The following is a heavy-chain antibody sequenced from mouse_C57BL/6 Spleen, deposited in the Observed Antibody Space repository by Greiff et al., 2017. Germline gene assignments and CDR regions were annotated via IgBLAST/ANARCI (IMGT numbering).Heavy chain of an antibody. CDR3: ARENYYSMDY. Sequence: EVMLVEPGGGLVKPGGSLKLSCAASGFTFSSYAMSWVRQTPEKRLEWVATISAGGSYTYYTDNVKGRFTISRGNAKNNLYLQMSHLKSEDTAMYYWARENYYSMDYWSQGTSVTVSS. V-gene: IGHV5-4*01. CDR1: GFTFSSYA. J-gene: IGHJ4*01. CDR2: ISAGGSYT.